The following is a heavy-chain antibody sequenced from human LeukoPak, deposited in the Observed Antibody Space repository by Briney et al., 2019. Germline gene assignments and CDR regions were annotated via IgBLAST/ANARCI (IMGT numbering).Heavy chain of an antibody. CDR1: GYTFTGFY. Sequence: GSVKVSCKASGYTFTGFYIHWVRQAPGQGLEWMGWISAYNGNTNYAQKLQGRVTMTTDTSTSTAYMELRSLRSDDTAVYYCARDSAPIHYDFWSGYPDFDYWGQGTLVTVSS. D-gene: IGHD3-3*01. CDR2: ISAYNGNT. V-gene: IGHV1-18*04. J-gene: IGHJ4*02. CDR3: ARDSAPIHYDFWSGYPDFDY.